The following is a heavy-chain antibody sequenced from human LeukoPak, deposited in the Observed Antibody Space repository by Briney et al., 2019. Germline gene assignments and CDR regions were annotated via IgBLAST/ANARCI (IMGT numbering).Heavy chain of an antibody. CDR3: ARDTKATMVRGTAFDI. CDR2: ISSSSSYT. V-gene: IGHV3-11*06. J-gene: IGHJ3*02. CDR1: GFTFSDYY. D-gene: IGHD3-10*01. Sequence: GGSLRLSYAASGFTFSDYYMSWIRQAPGKGLEWVSYISSSSSYTNYADSVKGRFTISRDNAKNSLYLQMNSLRAEDTAVYYCARDTKATMVRGTAFDIWGQGTMVTVSS.